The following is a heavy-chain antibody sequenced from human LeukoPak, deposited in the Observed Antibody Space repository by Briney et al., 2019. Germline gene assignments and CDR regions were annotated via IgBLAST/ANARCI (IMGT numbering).Heavy chain of an antibody. V-gene: IGHV1-69*04. CDR2: ITPILGIA. J-gene: IGHJ5*02. D-gene: IGHD6-13*01. CDR3: ARGQQLVTNWFDP. Sequence: SVKVSCKASGGTFSSYAISWVRQAPGQGLEWMGRITPILGIANYAQKFQGRVTITADKSTSTAYMELSSLRSEDTAVYYCARGQQLVTNWFDPWGQGTLVTVSS. CDR1: GGTFSSYA.